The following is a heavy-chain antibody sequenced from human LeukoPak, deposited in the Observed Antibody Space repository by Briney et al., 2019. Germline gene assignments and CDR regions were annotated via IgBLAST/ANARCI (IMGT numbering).Heavy chain of an antibody. CDR1: GFTFADHA. CDR3: ARDDYNTLGYNFHH. D-gene: IGHD1-1*01. V-gene: IGHV3-9*01. Sequence: PGTSLRLSCVASGFTFADHAMHWVRRAPGQGLGWVTGINWNNDGIVYAASVKGRFTVSRDNAKNTLYLQMNGLRSEDTAFYYCARDDYNTLGYNFHHWGQGTLVTVSS. J-gene: IGHJ1*01. CDR2: INWNNDGI.